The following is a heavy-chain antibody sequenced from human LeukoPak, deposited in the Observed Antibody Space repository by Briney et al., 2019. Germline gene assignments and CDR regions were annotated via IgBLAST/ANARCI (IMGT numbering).Heavy chain of an antibody. V-gene: IGHV4-59*08. Sequence: PSETLSLTCTVSGGSISSYYWSWIRQPPGKGLEWIGYIYYSGSTNYNPSLKSRVTISVDTSKNQFSLELSSVTAADTAVYYCARHPSGYSYGRDWGQGTLVTVSS. J-gene: IGHJ4*02. CDR3: ARHPSGYSYGRD. D-gene: IGHD5-18*01. CDR2: IYYSGST. CDR1: GGSISSYY.